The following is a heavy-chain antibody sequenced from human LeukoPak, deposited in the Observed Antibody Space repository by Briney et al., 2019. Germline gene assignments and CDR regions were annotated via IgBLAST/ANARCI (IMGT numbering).Heavy chain of an antibody. CDR1: GYTFTSYA. D-gene: IGHD2-21*01. V-gene: IGHV7-4-1*02. J-gene: IGHJ3*02. CDR3: ARALTVRQKTYNSGRVWAFDI. CDR2: INTNTGNP. Sequence: GASVKVSCKASGYTFTSYAMNWVRQAPGQGLEWMGWINTNTGNPTYAQGFTGRFVFSLDTSVSTAYLQISSLKAEDTAVYYCARALTVRQKTYNSGRVWAFDIWGQGTMVSVSS.